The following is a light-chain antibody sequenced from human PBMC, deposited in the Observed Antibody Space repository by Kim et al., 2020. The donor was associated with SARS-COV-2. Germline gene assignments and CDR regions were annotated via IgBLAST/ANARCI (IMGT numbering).Light chain of an antibody. CDR1: QSSSSEF. J-gene: IGKJ2*01. Sequence: PGERATLSCRASQSSSSEFLAWYQQISGQPPRLLIFGASNRAAGIPDRFSGGGSGTDFTLTITRLEPADSALYYCQQYTTSPPAYTFGQGTKLEI. V-gene: IGKV3-20*01. CDR2: GAS. CDR3: QQYTTSPPAYT.